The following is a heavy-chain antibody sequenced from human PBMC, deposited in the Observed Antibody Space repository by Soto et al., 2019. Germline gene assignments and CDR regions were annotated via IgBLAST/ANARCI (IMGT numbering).Heavy chain of an antibody. V-gene: IGHV3-23*01. J-gene: IGHJ2*01. CDR1: GFTFSSFA. CDR3: VKKIAGTTTSGAYWYFDL. Sequence: EVQLLESGGGLVQPGGSLRLSCAASGFTFSSFAMNWVRQAPGKGLEGVSGITGGGDSTFYADCVKGRFTISRVQSKNTVYLQMNSLRAEDTAVYYCVKKIAGTTTSGAYWYFDLWGRGTLVTVSS. CDR2: ITGGGDST. D-gene: IGHD1-26*01.